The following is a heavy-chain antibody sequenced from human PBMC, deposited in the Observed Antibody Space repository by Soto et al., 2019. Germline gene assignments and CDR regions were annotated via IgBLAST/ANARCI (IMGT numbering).Heavy chain of an antibody. CDR3: ARGAGGRYYNDY. CDR2: INFDGTRT. J-gene: IGHJ4*02. CDR1: GFTFSSFW. Sequence: EVQLVESGGGLVQPGGSLRLSCAASGFTFSSFWMHWVRQGPGKGLVWLSRINFDGTRTTYVDSVKGRFTISRDNAKDTVYLQMNSLRAEDTAVYYCARGAGGRYYNDYWGQGTLVTVSS. D-gene: IGHD1-26*01. V-gene: IGHV3-74*01.